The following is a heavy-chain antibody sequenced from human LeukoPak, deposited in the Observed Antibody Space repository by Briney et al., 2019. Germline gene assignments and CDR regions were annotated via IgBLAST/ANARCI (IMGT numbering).Heavy chain of an antibody. CDR1: GFTFEVSA. Sequence: GGSLRLSCAASGFTFEVSAMNWVGQAPGKGLEWVSASGNAGDTYYADSVKGRFTISRDNSKKMQFLQMTSLRAEDTAVYYCAKKTPGNYPYDYWGQGTLVTVSP. J-gene: IGHJ4*02. CDR2: SGNAGDT. V-gene: IGHV3-23*01. D-gene: IGHD3-22*01. CDR3: AKKTPGNYPYDY.